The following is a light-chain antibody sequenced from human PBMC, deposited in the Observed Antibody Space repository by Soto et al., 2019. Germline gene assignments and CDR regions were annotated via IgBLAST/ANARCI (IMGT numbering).Light chain of an antibody. CDR3: ETSDSNTRV. CDR1: SGHSSSI. Sequence: QSVLTQSSSASASLGSSVKLTCTLSSGHSSSIIAWHQQQPWKAPRYFMKLEGSGSYYKGSGVPDRSSGSSSGADRYLTISNLQAEDEADYYCETSDSNTRVFGGGTKLTVL. V-gene: IGLV4-60*03. J-gene: IGLJ2*01. CDR2: LEGSGSY.